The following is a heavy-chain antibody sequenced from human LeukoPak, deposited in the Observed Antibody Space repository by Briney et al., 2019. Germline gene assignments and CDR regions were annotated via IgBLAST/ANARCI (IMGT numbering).Heavy chain of an antibody. V-gene: IGHV1-69*04. J-gene: IGHJ4*02. CDR2: IIPILGIA. D-gene: IGHD2-2*01. CDR3: AREGIVVVPAAMGY. CDR1: GYTFTSYN. Sequence: GASVKVSCKASGYTFTSYNMHWVRQAPGQGLEWMGRIIPILGIANYAQKFQGRVTITADKSTSTAYMELSSLRSGDTAVYYCAREGIVVVPAAMGYWGQGTLVTVSS.